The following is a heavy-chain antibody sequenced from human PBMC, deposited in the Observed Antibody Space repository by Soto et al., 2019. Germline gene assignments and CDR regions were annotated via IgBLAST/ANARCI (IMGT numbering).Heavy chain of an antibody. V-gene: IGHV4-31*03. CDR1: GGSISSGGYY. J-gene: IGHJ5*02. D-gene: IGHD2-2*02. Sequence: SETLSLTCSVSGGSISSGGYYWSWIRQHPGKGLEWIGYIYYSGSTYYNPSLKSRVTISVDTSKNQFSLKLSSVTAADTAVYYCARVPLSVVVVPAAIAGWFDPWGQGTLVTVSS. CDR2: IYYSGST. CDR3: ARVPLSVVVVPAAIAGWFDP.